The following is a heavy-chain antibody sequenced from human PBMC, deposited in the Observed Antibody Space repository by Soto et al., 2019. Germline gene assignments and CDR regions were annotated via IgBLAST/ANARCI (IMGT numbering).Heavy chain of an antibody. CDR3: AGDRSGYYRDWFDP. CDR2: ISSSSSYI. D-gene: IGHD3-3*01. Sequence: AGSLRLSCAASGFTFSSYSMNWVRQAPGKGLEWVSSISSSSSYIYYADSVKGRFTISRDNAKNSLYLQMNSLRAEDTAAHYCAGDRSGYYRDWFDPWGQGTLVTRLL. V-gene: IGHV3-21*01. J-gene: IGHJ5*02. CDR1: GFTFSSYS.